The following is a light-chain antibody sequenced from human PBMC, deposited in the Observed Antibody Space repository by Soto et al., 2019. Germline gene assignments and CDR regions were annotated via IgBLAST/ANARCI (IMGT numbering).Light chain of an antibody. J-gene: IGLJ2*01. Sequence: QSVLTQPPSVSAAPGQKVTISCSGFSSNIGNNYVSWYQQVPGTAPKLLIYENNKRPSGIPDRFSGSKSGTSATLDITGLQTGDEADYYCGTWDSSLSAGVFGEGTKVTVL. CDR1: SSNIGNNY. V-gene: IGLV1-51*01. CDR3: GTWDSSLSAGV. CDR2: ENN.